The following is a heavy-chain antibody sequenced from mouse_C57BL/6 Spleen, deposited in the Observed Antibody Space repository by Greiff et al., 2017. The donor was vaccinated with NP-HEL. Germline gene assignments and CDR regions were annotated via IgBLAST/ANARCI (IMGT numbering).Heavy chain of an antibody. CDR3: ARQRGEVNWAWFAY. J-gene: IGHJ3*01. CDR2: LSSGGSYT. D-gene: IGHD4-1*01. CDR1: GFTFSSYG. Sequence: EVKLVESGGDLVKPGGSLKLSCAASGFTFSSYGMSWVRQTPDKRLEWVATLSSGGSYTYYPDSVKGRFTISRDNAKNTLYLQMSSLKSEDTAMYYCARQRGEVNWAWFAYWGQGTLVTVSA. V-gene: IGHV5-6*01.